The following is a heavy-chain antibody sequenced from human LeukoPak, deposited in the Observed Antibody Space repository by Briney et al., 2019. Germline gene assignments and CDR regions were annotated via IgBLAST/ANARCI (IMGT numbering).Heavy chain of an antibody. CDR2: ISGDGGGT. CDR1: GFTFDDYA. J-gene: IGHJ4*02. Sequence: GGSLRLSCAASGFTFDDYAMLWVRQAPGKGLEWLSLISGDGGGTYYADSVKGRFTISRDNSKNSLYLQMNSLTTEDTALYYCATYSSAWRSFDYWGQGTLVTVSS. V-gene: IGHV3-43*02. D-gene: IGHD6-19*01. CDR3: ATYSSAWRSFDY.